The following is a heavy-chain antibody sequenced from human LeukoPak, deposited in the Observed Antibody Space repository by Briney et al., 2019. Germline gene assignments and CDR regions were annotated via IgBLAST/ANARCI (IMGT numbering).Heavy chain of an antibody. V-gene: IGHV1-18*01. Sequence: ATVKVSCKASGYTFTSYGISWVRHAPAQGLEWMVCISAYNGNTNYAQNLQVRVPMTTDTSTSTASMELRSPRSDATAVYYCARPLGAGYYFDYWGQGTLVTVSS. CDR2: ISAYNGNT. CDR3: ARPLGAGYYFDY. CDR1: GYTFTSYG. D-gene: IGHD6-13*01. J-gene: IGHJ4*02.